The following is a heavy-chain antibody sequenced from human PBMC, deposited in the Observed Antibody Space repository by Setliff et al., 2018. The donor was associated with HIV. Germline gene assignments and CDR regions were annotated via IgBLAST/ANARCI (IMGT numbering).Heavy chain of an antibody. CDR1: GFAFGDHT. J-gene: IGHJ4*02. CDR3: ARVFGLH. CDR2: ITWDSTIT. Sequence: GGSLRLSCAASGFAFGDHTVHWVRQFPGKGLEWVALITWDSTITDYSESVKGRFTISRDNAKNSLYLQMNSLRAEDTAVYYCARVFGLHWGQGTLVTVSS. D-gene: IGHD3-10*02. V-gene: IGHV3-43*01.